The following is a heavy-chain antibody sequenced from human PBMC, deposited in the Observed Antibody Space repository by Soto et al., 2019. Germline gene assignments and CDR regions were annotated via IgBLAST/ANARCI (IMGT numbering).Heavy chain of an antibody. V-gene: IGHV1-3*05. CDR1: GYTFTSYA. D-gene: IGHD3-3*01. CDR3: ARGFPLWFDT. J-gene: IGHJ5*02. CDR2: INAGNGNT. Sequence: QVQLVQSGAEEKKPGATVKVSCKASGYTFTSYAMDWVRQAPGQRLEWMGWINAGNGNTKYSQKFQGRVTITRDTSATTAYMELSSLRSEDTAVYYCARGFPLWFDTWGQGTLVTVSS.